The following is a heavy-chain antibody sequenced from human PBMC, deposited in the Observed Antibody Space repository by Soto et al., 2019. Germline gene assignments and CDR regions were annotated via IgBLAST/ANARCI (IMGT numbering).Heavy chain of an antibody. CDR2: ISGSGGST. V-gene: IGHV3-23*01. CDR1: GFTFSSYA. CDR3: APRYCSSTSCYPY. J-gene: IGHJ4*02. Sequence: EVQLLESGGGLVQPGGSLRLSCAASGFTFSSYAMSWVRQAPGKGLEWVSAISGSGGSTYYADSVKGRFTISRDNSKNTLYLKMNSLRAEDTAVYYCAPRYCSSTSCYPYWGQGTLVTVSS. D-gene: IGHD2-2*01.